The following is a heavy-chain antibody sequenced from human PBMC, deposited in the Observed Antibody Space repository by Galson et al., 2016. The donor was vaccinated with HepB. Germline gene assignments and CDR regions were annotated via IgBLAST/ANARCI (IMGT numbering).Heavy chain of an antibody. V-gene: IGHV4-39*07. CDR3: ARRVAVAGIYYFDY. CDR1: GGSISNSNYY. D-gene: IGHD6-19*01. CDR2: IYYSGST. Sequence: ETLSLTCTVSGGSISNSNYYWGWIRQPPGKGLEWIGSIYYSGSTYYNPSLNSRVTISVDTSKNQFSLELNSVTAADTAVYYCARRVAVAGIYYFDYWGRGTLVTVSS. J-gene: IGHJ4*01.